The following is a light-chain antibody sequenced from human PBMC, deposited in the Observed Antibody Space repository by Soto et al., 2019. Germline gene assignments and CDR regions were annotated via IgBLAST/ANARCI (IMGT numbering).Light chain of an antibody. CDR1: RSDIGAHNF. Sequence: QSVLTQPASVSGSPGQSITISCTGTRSDIGAHNFVSWYQQHPGEAPKLTLYDVNIRPSGVSNRFSGSKSGNTASLTISGLQAEDEADYYCTSWTTSTTLIFGGGTNVTVL. CDR2: DVN. J-gene: IGLJ2*01. CDR3: TSWTTSTTLI. V-gene: IGLV2-14*03.